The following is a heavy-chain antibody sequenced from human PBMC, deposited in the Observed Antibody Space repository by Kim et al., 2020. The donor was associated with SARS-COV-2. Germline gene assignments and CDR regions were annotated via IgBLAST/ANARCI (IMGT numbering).Heavy chain of an antibody. CDR2: INSDGSST. Sequence: GGSLRLSCAASGFTFSSYWMHWVRQAPGKGLVWVSRINSDGSSTSYADSVKGRFTISRDNAKNTLYLQMNSLRAEDTAVYYCARDQGIRIAAAEYYYYYGMDVWGQGTTVTVSS. D-gene: IGHD6-13*01. CDR1: GFTFSSYW. V-gene: IGHV3-74*01. J-gene: IGHJ6*02. CDR3: ARDQGIRIAAAEYYYYYGMDV.